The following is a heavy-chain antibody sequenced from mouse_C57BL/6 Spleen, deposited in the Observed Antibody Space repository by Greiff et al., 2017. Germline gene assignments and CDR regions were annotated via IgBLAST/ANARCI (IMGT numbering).Heavy chain of an antibody. Sequence: QVQLQQPGAELVRPGSSVKLSCKASGYTFTSYWMHWVKQRPIQGLEWIGNIDPSDSEPHYNQKFKDKATLTVDKSSSTAYMQLSSLTSEDSAVYYCARRGSYYDAMDYWGQGTSVTVSS. CDR1: GYTFTSYW. CDR2: IDPSDSEP. D-gene: IGHD2-1*01. V-gene: IGHV1-52*01. J-gene: IGHJ4*01. CDR3: ARRGSYYDAMDY.